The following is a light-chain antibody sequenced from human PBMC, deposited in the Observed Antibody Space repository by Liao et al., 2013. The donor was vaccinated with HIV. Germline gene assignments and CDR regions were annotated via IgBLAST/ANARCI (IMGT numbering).Light chain of an antibody. CDR2: YDT. CDR3: QAWDSSAAVV. CDR1: NIGSKS. Sequence: SYVLTQPPSVSVAPGKTAKITCGGNNIGSKSVHWYQQKPGQAPVLVIYYDTDRPSGIPERFSGSNSGHTATLTISGTQPVDEAEYFCQAWDSSAAVVFGGGTTLTVL. V-gene: IGLV3-21*01. J-gene: IGLJ2*01.